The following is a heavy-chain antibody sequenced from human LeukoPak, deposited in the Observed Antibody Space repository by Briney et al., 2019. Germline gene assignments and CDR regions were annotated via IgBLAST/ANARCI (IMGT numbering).Heavy chain of an antibody. Sequence: GGSLRLSCEASGFTFKLSAMNWVRQAPGKGLEYVSAISSNGGSTYYANSVKGRFTISRDNSKNTLYLQMGSLRAEDMAVYYCARESEYATATVDYWGQGTLVTVSS. V-gene: IGHV3-64*01. J-gene: IGHJ4*02. CDR2: ISSNGGST. CDR3: ARESEYATATVDY. CDR1: GFTFKLSA. D-gene: IGHD4-17*01.